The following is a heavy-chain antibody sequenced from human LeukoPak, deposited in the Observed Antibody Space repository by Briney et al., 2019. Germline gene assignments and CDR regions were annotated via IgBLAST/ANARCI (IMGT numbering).Heavy chain of an antibody. Sequence: GGSLRLSCAASGFTFSNYAMHRVRQAPGKGLEWVAVISYDGSNKYYADSVKGRFTISRDNSKNTLYLQMNSLRAEDTAVYYCARDLYDSSESAFDIWGQGTMVTVSS. J-gene: IGHJ3*02. V-gene: IGHV3-30-3*01. CDR3: ARDLYDSSESAFDI. CDR2: ISYDGSNK. D-gene: IGHD3-22*01. CDR1: GFTFSNYA.